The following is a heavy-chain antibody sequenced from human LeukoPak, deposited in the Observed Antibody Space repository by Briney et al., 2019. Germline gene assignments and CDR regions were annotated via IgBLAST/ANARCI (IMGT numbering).Heavy chain of an antibody. CDR2: INYDGSGT. CDR3: ARVGYYDSSNYYAYFKY. Sequence: GGSLRLSCAASGFTFNNYWMHWVRQAPGKGLVWVSRINYDGSGTTYADSVKGRFTISRDNAKNTLYLQMNSLRVEDTAVYYCARVGYYDSSNYYAYFKYWGQGTLVTVSS. CDR1: GFTFNNYW. J-gene: IGHJ1*01. V-gene: IGHV3-74*01. D-gene: IGHD3-22*01.